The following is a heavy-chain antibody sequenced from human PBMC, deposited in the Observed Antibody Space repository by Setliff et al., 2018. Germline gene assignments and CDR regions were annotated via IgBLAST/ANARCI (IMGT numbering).Heavy chain of an antibody. J-gene: IGHJ3*02. CDR2: FRPTGRT. Sequence: SETLSLTCAVSGSAIDSGHYWGWIRQPPGKGLEWIGSFRPTGRTYYNPSLKSRVTISVDTSKKQFSLKLTSMTAADTAVYYCVRDAGDGCGVDAYAGAGFDIWGQGTMVTVSS. CDR3: VRDAGDGCGVDAYAGAGFDI. D-gene: IGHD3-16*01. CDR1: GSAIDSGHY. V-gene: IGHV4-38-2*02.